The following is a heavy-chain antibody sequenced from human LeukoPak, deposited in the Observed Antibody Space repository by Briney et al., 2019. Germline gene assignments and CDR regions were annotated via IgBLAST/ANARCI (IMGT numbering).Heavy chain of an antibody. V-gene: IGHV3-7*03. Sequence: GGSLRLSCAASGFRFNTYWMSWVRQAPGKGLEWVANIKQDGNEKYYADSVKGRFTISRDNAKNSLYLRMNSLRAEDTALYYCARDPYCGGDCSFDYWGQGTLVTVSS. J-gene: IGHJ4*02. D-gene: IGHD2-21*02. CDR2: IKQDGNEK. CDR3: ARDPYCGGDCSFDY. CDR1: GFRFNTYW.